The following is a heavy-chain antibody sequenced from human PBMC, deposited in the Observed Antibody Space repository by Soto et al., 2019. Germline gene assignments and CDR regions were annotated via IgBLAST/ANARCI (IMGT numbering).Heavy chain of an antibody. CDR3: ARAVRFGEVTPVRYGEY. V-gene: IGHV4-31*03. CDR2: IYYSGST. CDR1: GGSMSSGDYY. D-gene: IGHD3-10*01. Sequence: SETLSLTCTVSGGSMSSGDYYWSWIRQHPGKGLEWIGNIYYSGSTYYNPSLKSRIIISVDTSKKQFSVKLSSVTAADTAVYYCARAVRFGEVTPVRYGEYWGQGTLVT. J-gene: IGHJ4*02.